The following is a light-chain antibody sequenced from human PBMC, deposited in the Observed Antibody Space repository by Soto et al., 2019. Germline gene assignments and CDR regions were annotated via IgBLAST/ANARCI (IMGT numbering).Light chain of an antibody. J-gene: IGLJ2*01. V-gene: IGLV2-14*01. CDR3: SSYTISSPHVV. Sequence: QSALTQPASVSGSPGQSITISCTGTSSDVGGYNYVSWYQQHPGKAPKLMIYDVSNRPSGVSNRFSGSKSGNTASLTISGLQAEDEADYYCSSYTISSPHVVFGVGTKLTVL. CDR1: SSDVGGYNY. CDR2: DVS.